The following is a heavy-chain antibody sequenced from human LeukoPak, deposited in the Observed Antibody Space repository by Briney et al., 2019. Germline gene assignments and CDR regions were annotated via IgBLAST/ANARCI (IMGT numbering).Heavy chain of an antibody. CDR1: GFTFSNYA. Sequence: PGGSLRLSCTASGFTFSNYAMSWVRQAPGKGLEWVISGSGANTYYADSVKGRVSISRDNSKNTVFLQMNSLRAEDTAVYYCAKDRDPLSSSGWPWAYFDYWGQGIMVIVSS. V-gene: IGHV3-23*01. CDR3: AKDRDPLSSSGWPWAYFDY. J-gene: IGHJ4*02. CDR2: SGSGANT. D-gene: IGHD6-19*01.